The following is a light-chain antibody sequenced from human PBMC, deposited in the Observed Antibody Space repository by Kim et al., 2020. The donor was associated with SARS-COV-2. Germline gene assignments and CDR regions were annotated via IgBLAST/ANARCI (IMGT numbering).Light chain of an antibody. Sequence: DIQMTQSPSTLSASVGDRVTITCRASQSVRSWLAWYQQKPGKAPKLLIYKASSLESGVPSRFSGSGSGTEFTLTISSLQPDDFATYYCQQYNSYSPLTFGGGTKLEIK. CDR1: QSVRSW. CDR2: KAS. V-gene: IGKV1-5*03. J-gene: IGKJ4*01. CDR3: QQYNSYSPLT.